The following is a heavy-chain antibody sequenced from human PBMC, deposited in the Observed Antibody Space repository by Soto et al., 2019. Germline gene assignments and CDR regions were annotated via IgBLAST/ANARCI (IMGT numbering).Heavy chain of an antibody. D-gene: IGHD2-2*01. CDR2: ISSSSSTI. J-gene: IGHJ6*02. CDR3: ARMWVVVVPAAIGAYYYYYGMDV. V-gene: IGHV3-48*02. CDR1: GFTFSSYS. Sequence: AGSLRLSCAASGFTFSSYSMNWVRQAPGKGLEWVSYISSSSSTIYYADSVKGRFTISRDNAKNSLYLQMNSLRDEDTAVYYCARMWVVVVPAAIGAYYYYYGMDVWGQGTTVTVSS.